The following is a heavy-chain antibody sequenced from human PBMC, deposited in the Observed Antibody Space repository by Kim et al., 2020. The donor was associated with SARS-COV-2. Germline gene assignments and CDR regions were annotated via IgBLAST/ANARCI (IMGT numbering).Heavy chain of an antibody. V-gene: IGHV3-23*01. CDR1: GFTFSSYA. J-gene: IGHJ6*02. CDR2: ISGSGGST. CDR3: AKDVWGFGELPADHYGMDV. D-gene: IGHD3-10*01. Sequence: GGSLRLSCAASGFTFSSYAMSWVRQAPGKGLEWVSAISGSGGSTYYADSVKGRFTISRDNSKNTLYLQMNSLRAEDTAVYYCAKDVWGFGELPADHYGMDVGGQRTTATVSS.